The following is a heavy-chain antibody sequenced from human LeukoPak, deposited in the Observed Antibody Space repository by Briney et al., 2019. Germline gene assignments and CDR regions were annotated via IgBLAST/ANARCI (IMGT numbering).Heavy chain of an antibody. Sequence: ASVKVSCKASGYTFTSYGISWVRQAPGQGLEWMGWISAYNGNTNYAQKLQGRVTTITDTSTSTAYMELRSLRSDDTAVYYCARGSPTYYYDSSGYSPWGQGTLVTVSS. CDR3: ARGSPTYYYDSSGYSP. D-gene: IGHD3-22*01. V-gene: IGHV1-18*01. CDR2: ISAYNGNT. CDR1: GYTFTSYG. J-gene: IGHJ5*02.